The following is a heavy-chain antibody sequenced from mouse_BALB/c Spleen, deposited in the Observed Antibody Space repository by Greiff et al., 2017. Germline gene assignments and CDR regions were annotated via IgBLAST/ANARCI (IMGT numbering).Heavy chain of an antibody. D-gene: IGHD2-4*01. CDR3: ARQDLYYYDGY. J-gene: IGHJ3*01. CDR2: ISSGGSYT. V-gene: IGHV5-6*01. CDR1: GFTFSSYG. Sequence: DVHLVESGGDLVKPGGSLKLSCAASGFTFSSYGMSWVRQTPDKRLEWVATISSGGSYTYYPDSVKGRFTISRDNAKNTLYLQMSSLKSEDTAMYYCARQDLYYYDGYWGQGTLVTVSA.